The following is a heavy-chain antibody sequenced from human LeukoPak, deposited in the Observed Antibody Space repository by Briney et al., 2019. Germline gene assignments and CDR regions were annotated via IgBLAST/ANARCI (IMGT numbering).Heavy chain of an antibody. CDR2: INPSGGST. D-gene: IGHD3-16*02. CDR1: RYTFTSYY. CDR3: ARASLWGRLSTNYYYYMDV. Sequence: ASVKVSCKASRYTFTSYYMHWVRQAPGQGLEWMGIINPSGGSTSYAQKFQGRVTMTRDTSTSTVYMELSSLRSEDTAVYYCARASLWGRLSTNYYYYMDVWGKGTTVTVSS. V-gene: IGHV1-46*01. J-gene: IGHJ6*03.